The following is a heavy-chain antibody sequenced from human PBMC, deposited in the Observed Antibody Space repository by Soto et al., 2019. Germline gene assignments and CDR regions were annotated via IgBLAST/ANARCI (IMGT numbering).Heavy chain of an antibody. CDR2: ISAYNGNT. D-gene: IGHD2-15*01. J-gene: IGHJ5*02. CDR1: GYTFTSYG. CDR3: ASSYCSGGSCYVNWFDP. Sequence: ASVKVSCKASGYTFTSYGISWLLQAPGQGLEWMGWISAYNGNTNYAQKLQGRVTMTTDTSTSTAYTELRSLRSDDTAVYYCASSYCSGGSCYVNWFDPWGQGTLVTVSS. V-gene: IGHV1-18*01.